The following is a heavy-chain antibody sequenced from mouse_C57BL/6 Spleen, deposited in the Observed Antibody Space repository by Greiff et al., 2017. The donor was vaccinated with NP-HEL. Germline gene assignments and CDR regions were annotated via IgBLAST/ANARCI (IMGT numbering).Heavy chain of an antibody. CDR3: ARDFGDYYGCSYFDY. Sequence: VQLQQPGAELVRPGTSVKLSCKASGYTFTSYWMHWVKQRPGQGLEWIGVIDPSDSYTNYNQKFKGKATLTVDTSSSTAYMQLSSLTSEDSAVYYCARDFGDYYGCSYFDYWGQGTTLTVSS. J-gene: IGHJ2*01. CDR1: GYTFTSYW. CDR2: IDPSDSYT. D-gene: IGHD1-1*01. V-gene: IGHV1-59*01.